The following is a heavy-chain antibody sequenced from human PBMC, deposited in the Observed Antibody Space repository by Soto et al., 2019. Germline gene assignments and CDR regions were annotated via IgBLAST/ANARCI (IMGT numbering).Heavy chain of an antibody. V-gene: IGHV3-9*01. CDR3: VRGAGSSSYYSLFDY. Sequence: EVQLVESGGGLVQPGRSLRLSCAASGFTFDDYAMHWVRQAPGKGLEWVSGISWNSGSIGYADSVKGRFTISRDNAKNSLYLQMNSLRAEDTALYYWVRGAGSSSYYSLFDYWGQGTLVAVSS. J-gene: IGHJ4*02. CDR1: GFTFDDYA. D-gene: IGHD3-22*01. CDR2: ISWNSGSI.